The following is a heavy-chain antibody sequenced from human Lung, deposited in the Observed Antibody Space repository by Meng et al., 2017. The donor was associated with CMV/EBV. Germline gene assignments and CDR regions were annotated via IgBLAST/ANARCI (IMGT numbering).Heavy chain of an antibody. V-gene: IGHV4-39*01. CDR1: GGSISSSNYY. CDR2: IYHSGST. Sequence: HLQLTGSGPGIWKPSGTLPPPCTVTGGSISSSNYYWDWIRQPPGKGLEWIGAIYHSGSTSYNPSLQSRVTMFVDTSKNQFSLMLTSVTATDTAVYYCARRRGGSGRDCWGQGTLVTVSS. J-gene: IGHJ4*02. D-gene: IGHD3-10*01. CDR3: ARRRGGSGRDC.